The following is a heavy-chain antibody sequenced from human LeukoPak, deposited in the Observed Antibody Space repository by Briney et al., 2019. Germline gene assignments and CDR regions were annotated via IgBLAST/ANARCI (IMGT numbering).Heavy chain of an antibody. CDR2: INWNGGST. CDR3: ARVFSSGKNYYFDY. Sequence: PGGSLRLSCAASGFTFDDYGMSWVRQAPGKGLEWVSGINWNGGSTAYADSVKGRFNISREKDKNSLYLQMNSLRAEDTALYYCARVFSSGKNYYFDYWGQGTLVTVSS. V-gene: IGHV3-20*04. J-gene: IGHJ4*02. CDR1: GFTFDDYG. D-gene: IGHD6-19*01.